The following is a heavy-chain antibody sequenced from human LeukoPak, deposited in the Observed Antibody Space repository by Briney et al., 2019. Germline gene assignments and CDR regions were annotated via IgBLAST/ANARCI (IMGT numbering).Heavy chain of an antibody. V-gene: IGHV3-23*01. Sequence: GGSLRLSCAGSGFMFEHYAMNWVRQAPGRGLEWVSVITGIGGGTYYAESVEGRFTVSRDNSKNTVYLQMNSLRADDTAVYYCAKDGGSTLPYYFDWWGQGTLVTVAS. CDR2: ITGIGGGT. D-gene: IGHD3-10*01. CDR3: AKDGGSTLPYYFDW. CDR1: GFMFEHYA. J-gene: IGHJ4*02.